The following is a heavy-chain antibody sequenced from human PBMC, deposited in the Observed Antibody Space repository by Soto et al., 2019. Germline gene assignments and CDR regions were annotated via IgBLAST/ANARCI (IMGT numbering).Heavy chain of an antibody. Sequence: GGSLRLSCAASGFTFSSYWMSWVRQAPGKGLEWVANIKQDGSEKYYVDSVKGRFTISRDNAKNSLYLQMNSLRAEDTAVYYCARDLGDGYNLTAYYYYGMDVWGQGTTVTVSS. CDR1: GFTFSSYW. CDR3: ARDLGDGYNLTAYYYYGMDV. J-gene: IGHJ6*02. D-gene: IGHD5-12*01. CDR2: IKQDGSEK. V-gene: IGHV3-7*05.